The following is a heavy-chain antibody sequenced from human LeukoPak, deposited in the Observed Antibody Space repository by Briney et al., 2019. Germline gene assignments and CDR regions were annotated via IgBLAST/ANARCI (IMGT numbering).Heavy chain of an antibody. Sequence: GASVKVSCKASGYTFTGYYMHWVRQAPGQGLEWMGWINPNSGGTNYAQKFQGRVTMTRDTSISTAYMELSRLRSDDTAVYYCARDSLSVHYYDSSGPMAFDIWGQGTMVTVSS. V-gene: IGHV1-2*02. CDR2: INPNSGGT. D-gene: IGHD3-22*01. CDR1: GYTFTGYY. CDR3: ARDSLSVHYYDSSGPMAFDI. J-gene: IGHJ3*02.